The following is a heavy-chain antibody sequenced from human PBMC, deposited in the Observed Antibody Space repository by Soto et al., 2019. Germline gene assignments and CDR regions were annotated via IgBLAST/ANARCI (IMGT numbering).Heavy chain of an antibody. CDR1: GFTFSSYS. CDR2: ISSSSSTI. D-gene: IGHD3-9*01. CDR3: ARDLYYDILTGYPYYYGMDV. J-gene: IGHJ6*02. Sequence: VGSLRLSCAASGFTFSSYSMNWVRQAPGKGLEWVSYISSSSSTIYYADSVKGRFTISRDNAKNSLYLQMNSLRDEDTAVYYCARDLYYDILTGYPYYYGMDVWGQGTTVTVSS. V-gene: IGHV3-48*02.